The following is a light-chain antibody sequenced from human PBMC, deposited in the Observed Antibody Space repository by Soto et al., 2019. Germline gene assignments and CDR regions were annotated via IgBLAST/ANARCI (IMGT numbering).Light chain of an antibody. CDR3: QQSYSTPVT. CDR2: AAS. J-gene: IGKJ4*01. Sequence: ITCRASQSISSYLNWYQQKPGKAPKLLIYAASSLQSGVPSRFSGSGSGTDFTLTISSLQPEDFATYYCQQSYSTPVTFGGGTKVDIK. V-gene: IGKV1-39*01. CDR1: QSISSY.